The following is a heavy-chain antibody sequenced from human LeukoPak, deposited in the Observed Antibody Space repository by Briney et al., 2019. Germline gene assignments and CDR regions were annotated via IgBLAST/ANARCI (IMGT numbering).Heavy chain of an antibody. D-gene: IGHD3-9*01. Sequence: QPGGSLRLSCAASGFTFDDDAMHWVRHAPGKGLEWVSSISGDGGPTYYADSVKGRFTISRDNSKNSLYLQMNSLRNEDTALYYCAKYDILTGSAYYYYYMDVWGKGTTVTVSS. CDR1: GFTFDDDA. CDR2: ISGDGGPT. V-gene: IGHV3-43*02. CDR3: AKYDILTGSAYYYYYMDV. J-gene: IGHJ6*03.